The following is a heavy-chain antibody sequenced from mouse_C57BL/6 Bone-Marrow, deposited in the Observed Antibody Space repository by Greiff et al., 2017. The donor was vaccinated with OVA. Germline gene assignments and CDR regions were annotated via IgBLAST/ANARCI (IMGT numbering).Heavy chain of an antibody. CDR2: IDPSDSET. V-gene: IGHV1-52*01. CDR1: GYTFTSYW. CDR3: ARGHYGSSDAWFAY. J-gene: IGHJ3*01. D-gene: IGHD1-1*01. Sequence: QVQLQQPGAELVRPGSSVKLSCKASGYTFTSYWMHWVKQRPIQGLEWIGNIDPSDSETHYNQKFKDKATLTVDKSSSTAYMQLSSLTSEDSAVYDCARGHYGSSDAWFAYWGQGTLVTVSA.